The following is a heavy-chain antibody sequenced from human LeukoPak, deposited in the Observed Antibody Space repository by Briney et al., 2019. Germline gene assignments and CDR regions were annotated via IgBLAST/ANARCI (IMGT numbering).Heavy chain of an antibody. CDR2: ISGSGGYT. D-gene: IGHD6-19*01. CDR1: GFTFSIYA. V-gene: IGHV3-23*01. J-gene: IGHJ4*02. CDR3: ARGYGSDWYVLY. Sequence: GGSLRLSCAASGFTFSIYAMTWVRQAPGRGLEWVSAISGSGGYTYYAGSVKGRFTISRDNSKNTVYLQINSLRAEDTAVYYCARGYGSDWYVLYWGQGTLVTVSS.